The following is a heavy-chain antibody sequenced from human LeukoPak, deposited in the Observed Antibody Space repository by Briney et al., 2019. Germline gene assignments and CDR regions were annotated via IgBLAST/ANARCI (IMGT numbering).Heavy chain of an antibody. CDR1: GYTFTSYG. CDR3: ARASRYCSCTSCPNY. CDR2: ISTYSGNT. J-gene: IGHJ4*02. V-gene: IGHV1-18*01. D-gene: IGHD2-2*01. Sequence: ASVKVSCKASGYTFTSYGISWVRQAPGQGLEWMGWISTYSGNTNYAQKFQGRVIMTTDTSTSTAYMELRSLRSDDTAVYYCARASRYCSCTSCPNYWGQGTLVIVSS.